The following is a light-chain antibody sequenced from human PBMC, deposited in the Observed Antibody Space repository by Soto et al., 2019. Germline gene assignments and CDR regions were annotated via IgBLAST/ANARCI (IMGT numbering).Light chain of an antibody. CDR1: QSISSS. Sequence: EIVMTQSPATLSVSPGERATLTCRASQSISSSLAWYQQKPGQAPRLLIYGASSRATGIPDRFSGGGSGTECTLTINSLQSEDFAVYYCQQYNNWPPWTFGQGTKVEIK. J-gene: IGKJ1*01. V-gene: IGKV3-15*01. CDR2: GAS. CDR3: QQYNNWPPWT.